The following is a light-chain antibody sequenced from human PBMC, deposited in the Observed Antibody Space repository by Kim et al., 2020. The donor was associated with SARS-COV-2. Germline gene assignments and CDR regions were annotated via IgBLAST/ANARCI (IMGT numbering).Light chain of an antibody. CDR3: AAWDDSLLGPM. CDR2: NNN. CDR1: TSNIESNS. Sequence: GQGVTISCSGDTSNIESNSVNWYQKLPKPAPQLLIYNNNQRPSGVPDRFSGSKSGTSASLAISGLRSEDEADYYCAAWDDSLLGPMFGGGTQLTVL. V-gene: IGLV1-44*01. J-gene: IGLJ3*02.